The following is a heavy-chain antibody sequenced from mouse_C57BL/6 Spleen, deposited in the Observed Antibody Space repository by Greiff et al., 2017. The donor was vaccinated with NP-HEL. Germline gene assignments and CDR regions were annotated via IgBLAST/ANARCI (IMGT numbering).Heavy chain of an antibody. J-gene: IGHJ1*03. CDR2: ISDGGSYT. V-gene: IGHV5-4*03. D-gene: IGHD1-1*01. Sequence: EVKLVESGGGLVKPGGSLKLSCAASGFTFSSYAMSWVRQTPEKRLEWVATISDGGSYTYYPDNVKGRFTISRDNAKNNLYLQMSHLKSEDTAMYYCARGGYGSSSPTEYFGVGGTGTTVTVSS. CDR3: ARGGYGSSSPTEYFGV. CDR1: GFTFSSYA.